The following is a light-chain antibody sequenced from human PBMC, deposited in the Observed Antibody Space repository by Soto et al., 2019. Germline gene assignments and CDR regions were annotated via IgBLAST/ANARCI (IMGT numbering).Light chain of an antibody. J-gene: IGKJ3*01. CDR2: AAS. CDR1: QTIIRY. Sequence: DIQMHQSPSSLSASVGERVTITCRECQTIIRYLNWYQQKPGIAPNLLLYAASSLQGVAPSRFSGRGSRTEFTLTISRLQPEEFATYYCQQSYSTLCTFSPGTKVELK. V-gene: IGKV1-39*01. CDR3: QQSYSTLCT.